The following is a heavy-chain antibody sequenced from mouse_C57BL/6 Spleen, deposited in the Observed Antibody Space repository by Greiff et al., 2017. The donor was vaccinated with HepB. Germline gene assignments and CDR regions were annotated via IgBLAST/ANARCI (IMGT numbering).Heavy chain of an antibody. Sequence: QVQLQQSGAELARPGASVKLSCKASGYTFTSYGISWVKQRTGQGLEWIGEIYPRSGNTYYNEKFKGKATLTADKSSSTAYMELRSLTSEDSAVYFCAGDGSIYAMDYWGQGTSVTVSS. CDR2: IYPRSGNT. CDR3: AGDGSIYAMDY. D-gene: IGHD2-3*01. CDR1: GYTFTSYG. J-gene: IGHJ4*01. V-gene: IGHV1-81*01.